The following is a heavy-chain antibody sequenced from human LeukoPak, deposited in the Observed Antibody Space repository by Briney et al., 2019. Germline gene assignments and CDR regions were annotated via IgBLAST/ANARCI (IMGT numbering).Heavy chain of an antibody. V-gene: IGHV4-34*01. CDR1: GGSFSGYY. CDR3: ARGAPKEIQLWLRLRGVAFDT. Sequence: PSETLSLTCAVYGGSFSGYYWSWIRQPPGKGLEWIGEINHSGSTNYNPSLKSRVTISVDTSKNQLSLKLNSVTAADTAVYYCARGAPKEIQLWLRLRGVAFDTWGQGTMVTVSS. CDR2: INHSGST. D-gene: IGHD5-18*01. J-gene: IGHJ3*02.